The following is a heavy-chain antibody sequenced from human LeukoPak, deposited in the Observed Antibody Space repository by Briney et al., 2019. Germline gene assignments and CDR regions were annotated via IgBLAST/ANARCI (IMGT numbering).Heavy chain of an antibody. D-gene: IGHD6-19*01. J-gene: IGHJ4*02. CDR3: AREGGAVAGTVADY. CDR2: INPNRGDT. V-gene: IGHV1-2*06. CDR1: GYTFIGYY. Sequence: ASVKVSCKASGYTFIGYYIHWVRQAPGQGLEWMGRINPNRGDTDYAQKFQGRVTVTRDTSITTAYMELNRLTSDDTAVYYCAREGGAVAGTVADYWGQGTLVTVSS.